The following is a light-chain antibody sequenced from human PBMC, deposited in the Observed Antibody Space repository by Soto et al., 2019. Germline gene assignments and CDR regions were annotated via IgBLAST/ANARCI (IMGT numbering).Light chain of an antibody. CDR3: QQSDSTPYT. CDR2: AAS. CDR1: QSISSY. J-gene: IGKJ2*01. V-gene: IGKV1-39*01. Sequence: DIQMTQSPSSLSASVGDRVTIPCRASQSISSYLNWYQQKPGKAPKLLIYAASSLQSGVPSRFSGSGSGTDFTLTISSLQAEEFATYHCQQSDSTPYTFGQGTKLEIK.